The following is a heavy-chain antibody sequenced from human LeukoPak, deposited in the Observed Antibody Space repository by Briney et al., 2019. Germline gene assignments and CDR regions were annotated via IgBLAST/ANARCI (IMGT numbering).Heavy chain of an antibody. CDR1: GYTFTGYY. D-gene: IGHD1-26*01. Sequence: ASVKVSCKASGYTFTGYYMHWVRQAPGQGLEWMGRINPNSGGTNYAQKFQGRVTMTRDTSISTAYMELSRLRSDDTAVYYCARDGGRTIGFRPYYFDYWGQGTLVTVSS. J-gene: IGHJ4*02. V-gene: IGHV1-2*06. CDR3: ARDGGRTIGFRPYYFDY. CDR2: INPNSGGT.